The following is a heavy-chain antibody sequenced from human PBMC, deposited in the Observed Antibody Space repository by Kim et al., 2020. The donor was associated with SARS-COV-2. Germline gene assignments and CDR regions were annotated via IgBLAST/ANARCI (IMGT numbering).Heavy chain of an antibody. CDR2: EE. J-gene: IGHJ4*02. Sequence: EEYYVDSVKGRFTISRDNAKSSLYLQMNSLRAEDTAVYYCAAYIGGLDYWGQGTLVTVSS. V-gene: IGHV3-7*01. CDR3: AAYIGGLDY. D-gene: IGHD2-21*01.